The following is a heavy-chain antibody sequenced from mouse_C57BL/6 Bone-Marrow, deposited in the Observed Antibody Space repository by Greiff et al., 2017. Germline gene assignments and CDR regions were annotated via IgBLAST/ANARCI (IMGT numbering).Heavy chain of an antibody. V-gene: IGHV1-81*01. D-gene: IGHD1-1*01. CDR3: ARSYYYGSSSYAMDY. CDR2: IYPRSGNT. Sequence: VQLVESGAELARPGASVKLSCKASGYTFTSYGISWVKQRTGQGLEWIGEIYPRSGNTYYNEKFKGKATLTADKSSSTAYMELRSLTSEDSAVYFCARSYYYGSSSYAMDYWGQGTSVTVSS. J-gene: IGHJ4*01. CDR1: GYTFTSYG.